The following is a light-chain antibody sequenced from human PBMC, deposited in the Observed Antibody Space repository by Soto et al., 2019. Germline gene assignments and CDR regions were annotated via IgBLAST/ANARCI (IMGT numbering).Light chain of an antibody. Sequence: DNVLTQSPGTLSLSPGETATLSCSASQTFSNSFLSWFQQIPGQAPRLLIYGASMRATGIPDRFSGSGSGTDFTLTISRLEPEDFAVYYCQQYGSSPITFGQGTRLEIK. CDR3: QQYGSSPIT. V-gene: IGKV3-20*01. J-gene: IGKJ5*01. CDR1: QTFSNSF. CDR2: GAS.